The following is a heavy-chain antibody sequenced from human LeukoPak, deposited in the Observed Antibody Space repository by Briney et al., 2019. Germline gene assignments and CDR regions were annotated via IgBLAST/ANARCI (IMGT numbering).Heavy chain of an antibody. D-gene: IGHD2-15*01. CDR1: RFTFSNYS. CDR3: ARDSHSYCSGASCYSHGRGFDY. Sequence: PGGSLRFYCAASRFTFSNYSMHWVRQAPGKGRKWVAFIQYDGSNKDYEDSVKDRFTISRDNSRNTLYLQMNSLRAEDTAVYDCARDSHSYCSGASCYSHGRGFDYWGQGIRVTVSS. CDR2: IQYDGSNK. J-gene: IGHJ4*02. V-gene: IGHV3-30*02.